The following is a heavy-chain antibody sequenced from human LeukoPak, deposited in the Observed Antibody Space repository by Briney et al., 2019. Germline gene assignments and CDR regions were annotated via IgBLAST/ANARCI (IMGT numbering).Heavy chain of an antibody. V-gene: IGHV3-11*01. Sequence: GGSLRLSCAASGFTFSDYYMSWIRQAPGKRLEWVSYISSSGSTIYYADSVKGRFTISRDNAKNSLYLQMNSLRAEDTAVYYCARGSSSWYPYYFDYWGQGTLVTVSS. D-gene: IGHD6-13*01. CDR1: GFTFSDYY. J-gene: IGHJ4*02. CDR2: ISSSGSTI. CDR3: ARGSSSWYPYYFDY.